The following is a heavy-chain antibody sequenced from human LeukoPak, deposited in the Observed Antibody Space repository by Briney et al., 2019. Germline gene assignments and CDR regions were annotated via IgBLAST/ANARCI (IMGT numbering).Heavy chain of an antibody. Sequence: ASVKVSCKASGYTFSNYDINWVRQATGQGLEWMGWVNPNSGKTGYVLKFQGRVIMTRDTSISTAYMELNSLTSDDTAVYFCARDRVGVGGNGWENWGQGTLVTVSS. J-gene: IGHJ4*02. CDR1: GYTFSNYD. CDR3: ARDRVGVGGNGWEN. D-gene: IGHD6-19*01. V-gene: IGHV1-8*01. CDR2: VNPNSGKT.